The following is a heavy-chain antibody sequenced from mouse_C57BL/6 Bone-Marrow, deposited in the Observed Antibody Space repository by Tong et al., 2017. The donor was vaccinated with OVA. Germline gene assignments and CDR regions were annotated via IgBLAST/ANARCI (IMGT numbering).Heavy chain of an antibody. CDR3: ARDYYGSSWGYYFDY. D-gene: IGHD1-1*01. CDR2: INPSNGGT. CDR1: GYTFTSYW. Sequence: VQLQESGAELVRSGASVKLSCKASGYTFTSYWMHWVKQRPGQGLEWIGNINPSNGGTNYNEKFKSKATLTVDKSSSTAYMQLSSLTSEDSAVYYCARDYYGSSWGYYFDYWGQGTTLTVSS. J-gene: IGHJ2*01. V-gene: IGHV1-53*01.